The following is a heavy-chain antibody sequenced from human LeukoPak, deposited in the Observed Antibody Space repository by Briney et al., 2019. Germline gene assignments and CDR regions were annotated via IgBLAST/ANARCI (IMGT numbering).Heavy chain of an antibody. CDR2: ISGSGTYI. D-gene: IGHD2-21*02. CDR1: GFTFNDYS. CDR3: ARGLGYCGGDCSPEAFDI. Sequence: GGSLRLSCVASGFTFNDYSLNWVRQAPGKGLEWVSSISGSGTYIYYADSVKGRFTISRDNAKDSLYLQMNSLSAEDTAVYYCARGLGYCGGDCSPEAFDIWGQGTMVTVSS. V-gene: IGHV3-21*01. J-gene: IGHJ3*02.